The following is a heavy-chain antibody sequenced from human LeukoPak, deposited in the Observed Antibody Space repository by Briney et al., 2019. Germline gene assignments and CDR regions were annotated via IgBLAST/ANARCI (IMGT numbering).Heavy chain of an antibody. J-gene: IGHJ4*02. CDR2: IYHSGST. CDR1: GYSISSGYY. V-gene: IGHV4-38-2*01. Sequence: SETLSLTCAVSGYSISSGYYWGWIRQPPGKGLEWIGSIYHSGSTYYNPSLKSRVTIPVDTSKNQFSLKLSSVTAADTAVYYCARNSVGATAYWGQGTLVTVSS. CDR3: ARNSVGATAY. D-gene: IGHD1-26*01.